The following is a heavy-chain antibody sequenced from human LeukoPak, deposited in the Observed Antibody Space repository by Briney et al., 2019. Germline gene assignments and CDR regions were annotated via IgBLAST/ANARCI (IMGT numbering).Heavy chain of an antibody. CDR2: IDPSDSYT. CDR3: ARLRDGYNYGLVDY. D-gene: IGHD5-24*01. Sequence: GESLKISCEGSGYNFTTYWITWVRQMPGKGLEWMGRIDPSDSYTKYSPSFQGHVTISADKSISTAYLQWSSLKASDTAMYYCARLRDGYNYGLVDYWGQGTLVTVSS. J-gene: IGHJ4*02. V-gene: IGHV5-10-1*01. CDR1: GYNFTTYW.